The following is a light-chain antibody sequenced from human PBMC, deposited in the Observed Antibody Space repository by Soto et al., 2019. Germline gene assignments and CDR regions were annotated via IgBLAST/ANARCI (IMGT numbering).Light chain of an antibody. CDR3: QQRSNWPPWT. CDR1: QSVSSY. J-gene: IGKJ1*01. CDR2: DAS. Sequence: EVRLSQSPSTLSLSPGERATLSCRAGQSVSSYLAWYQQKPGQAPRLLIYDASNRATGIPARFSGSGSGTDFTLTISSLEPEDFAVYYCQQRSNWPPWTFGQGTKVDI. V-gene: IGKV3-11*01.